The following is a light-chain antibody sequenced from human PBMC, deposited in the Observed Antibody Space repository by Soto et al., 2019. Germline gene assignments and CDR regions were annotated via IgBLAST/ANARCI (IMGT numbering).Light chain of an antibody. V-gene: IGLV2-14*03. CDR3: TSYTATSTLEV. Sequence: SALTQPASVSGSPGQSITISCTGTSSDIGGYNYVSWYQQHPGKAPKLIIFDVTYRPSGVSNRFSGSKSGNTASLTISGLQAEDEADYYCTSYTATSTLEVFGGGTKVTVL. CDR1: SSDIGGYNY. CDR2: DVT. J-gene: IGLJ2*01.